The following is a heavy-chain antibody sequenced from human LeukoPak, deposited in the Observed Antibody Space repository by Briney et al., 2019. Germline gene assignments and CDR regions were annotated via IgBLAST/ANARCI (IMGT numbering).Heavy chain of an antibody. CDR1: GGSISSYY. V-gene: IGHV4-4*07. CDR3: ARADSSSWYAVGWFDP. CDR2: IYTSGST. D-gene: IGHD6-13*01. Sequence: SETLSLTCTVSGGSISSYYWSWIRQPAGKGLEWIGRIYTSGSTNYNPSLKSRVTMSVDTSKNQFSLKLSSVTAADTAVYYCARADSSSWYAVGWFDPWGQGTLVTVSS. J-gene: IGHJ5*02.